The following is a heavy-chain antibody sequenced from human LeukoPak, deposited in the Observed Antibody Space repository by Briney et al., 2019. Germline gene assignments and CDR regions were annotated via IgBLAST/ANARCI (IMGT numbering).Heavy chain of an antibody. Sequence: GSLKLSCAASGFTFSSYAMSWVRQAPGKGLEWVSALSGSGANTYYADSVKGRFTISRDNSKNTLYLQVNSLRAEDTAVYYCAKGVGCSGGTCYSGHGMDVWGQGTTVTVSS. D-gene: IGHD2-15*01. V-gene: IGHV3-23*01. CDR3: AKGVGCSGGTCYSGHGMDV. J-gene: IGHJ6*02. CDR1: GFTFSSYA. CDR2: LSGSGANT.